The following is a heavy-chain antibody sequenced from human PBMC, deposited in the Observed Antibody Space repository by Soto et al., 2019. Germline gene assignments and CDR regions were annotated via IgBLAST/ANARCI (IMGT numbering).Heavy chain of an antibody. CDR2: ITSDTNTI. V-gene: IGHV3-48*02. CDR3: ARSVEGHFEY. Sequence: EVQLVESGGGLVQPGGSLRLSCAASGFSFSIYSMNWVRQAPGKGLEWSSYITSDTNTIKYADSVKGRFTISRDNAKNSLYLQMNSLRDEDTAVYYCARSVEGHFEYLGQGTVVTVSS. J-gene: IGHJ4*02. CDR1: GFSFSIYS. D-gene: IGHD6-19*01.